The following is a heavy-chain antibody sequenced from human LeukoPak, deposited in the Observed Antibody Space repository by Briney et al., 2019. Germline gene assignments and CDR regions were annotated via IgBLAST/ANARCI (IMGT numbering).Heavy chain of an antibody. CDR2: IKQDGSEK. Sequence: GSLRLSCAASGFTFSRYWMSWVRQAPGKGLEWVANIKQDGSEKYYVDSVKGRFTISRDNAKNSLYLQMNSLRAEDTAVYYCARGDTNYYGSGSHYKETYAFDHWGQGTLVTVSS. CDR1: GFTFSRYW. D-gene: IGHD3-10*01. V-gene: IGHV3-7*01. J-gene: IGHJ4*02. CDR3: ARGDTNYYGSGSHYKETYAFDH.